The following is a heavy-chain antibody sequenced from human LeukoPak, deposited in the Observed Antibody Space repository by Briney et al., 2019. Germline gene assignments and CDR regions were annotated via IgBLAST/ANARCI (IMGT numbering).Heavy chain of an antibody. CDR3: ARVSIVPAAARYYYYGMDV. V-gene: IGHV3-21*01. J-gene: IGHJ6*02. CDR1: GFTFSSYS. D-gene: IGHD2-2*01. CDR2: ISSSSSYI. Sequence: GGSLRLSCAASGFTFSSYSMNWVRQAPGKGLEGVSSISSSSSYIYYADSVKGRFTISRDNAKNTLYLQMNSLRAEDTAVYYCARVSIVPAAARYYYYGMDVWGQGTTVTVSS.